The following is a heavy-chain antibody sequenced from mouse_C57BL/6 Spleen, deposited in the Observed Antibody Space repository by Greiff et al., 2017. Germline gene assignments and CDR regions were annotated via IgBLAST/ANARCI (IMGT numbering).Heavy chain of an antibody. V-gene: IGHV1-69*01. Sequence: QVQLQQPGAELVMPGASVKLSCKASGYTFTSYWMHWVKQRPGQGLEWIGEIDPSDSYTNYNQKFKGKSTLTVDKSFSTAYMQLSSLTSEDSAVYYCARWGTAQPGFAYWGQGTLVTVSA. CDR2: IDPSDSYT. J-gene: IGHJ3*01. CDR1: GYTFTSYW. CDR3: ARWGTAQPGFAY. D-gene: IGHD3-2*02.